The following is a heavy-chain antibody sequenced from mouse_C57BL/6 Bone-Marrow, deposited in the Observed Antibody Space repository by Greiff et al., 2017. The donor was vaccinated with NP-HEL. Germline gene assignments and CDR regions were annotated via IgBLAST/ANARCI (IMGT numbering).Heavy chain of an antibody. CDR3: TLLLRGDY. V-gene: IGHV14-4*01. CDR1: GFNIKDDY. J-gene: IGHJ4*01. D-gene: IGHD1-1*01. Sequence: EVQLQQSGAELVRPGASVKLSCTASGFNIKDDYMHWVKQRPEQGLEWIGWIDPENGDTEYASKFQGKATITADTSSNIAYLQLSSLTSEDTAVYYCTLLLRGDYWGQGTSVTVSS. CDR2: IDPENGDT.